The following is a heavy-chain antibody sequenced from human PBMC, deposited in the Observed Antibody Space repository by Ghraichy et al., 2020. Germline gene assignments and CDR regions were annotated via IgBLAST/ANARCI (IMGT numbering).Heavy chain of an antibody. CDR1: GFTFSGYA. D-gene: IGHD3-22*01. J-gene: IGHJ4*02. CDR2: ISYDGSNK. V-gene: IGHV3-30*04. Sequence: GGSLRLSCAASGFTFSGYAMHWVRQAPGKGLEWVAVISYDGSNKYYADSVKGRFTISRDNSKNTLYLQMNSLRAEDTAVYYCARRLLGAYYYDSSGNDRGYFDYWGQGTLVTVSS. CDR3: ARRLLGAYYYDSSGNDRGYFDY.